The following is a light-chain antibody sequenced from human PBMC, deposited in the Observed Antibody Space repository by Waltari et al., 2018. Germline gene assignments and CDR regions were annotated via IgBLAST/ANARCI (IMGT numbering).Light chain of an antibody. V-gene: IGLV1-51*02. J-gene: IGLJ7*01. Sequence: QSVLTQPPSVSAAPGQRVTISCSGGRSNIGNNYVSWYRQFPGTAPKLLIYEHTERPSGIAGRFSGSKSGTSATLDITGLQAGDEADYYCGTWDSSLSGAVFGGGTHLTVL. CDR1: RSNIGNNY. CDR2: EHT. CDR3: GTWDSSLSGAV.